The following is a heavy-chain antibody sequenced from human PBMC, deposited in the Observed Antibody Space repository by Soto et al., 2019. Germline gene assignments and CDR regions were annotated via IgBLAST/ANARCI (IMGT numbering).Heavy chain of an antibody. J-gene: IGHJ4*02. V-gene: IGHV4-59*08. Sequence: SETLSLTCTVSGGSIRSYYLSWIRQPPGKGLEWIGYIYYSGSTNYNPSLKSRVTISVDTSKNQFSLKLSSVTAADTAVYYCARYPGYSYGSHSFDYWGQGTLVTVSS. CDR3: ARYPGYSYGSHSFDY. D-gene: IGHD5-18*01. CDR1: GGSIRSYY. CDR2: IYYSGST.